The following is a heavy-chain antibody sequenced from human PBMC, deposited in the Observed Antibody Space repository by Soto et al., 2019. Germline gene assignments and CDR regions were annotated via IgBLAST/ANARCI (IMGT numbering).Heavy chain of an antibody. CDR2: IYATGTT. Sequence: PXGTLSLTCTVSSASISGFYWSWIRKSAGKGLEWIGRIYATGTTDYNPSLKSRVMMSVDTSKKQFSLNLRSVTAADTAVYYCVRDGTKTLRDWFDPWGQGISVTVSS. J-gene: IGHJ5*02. CDR1: SASISGFY. D-gene: IGHD1-1*01. CDR3: VRDGTKTLRDWFDP. V-gene: IGHV4-4*07.